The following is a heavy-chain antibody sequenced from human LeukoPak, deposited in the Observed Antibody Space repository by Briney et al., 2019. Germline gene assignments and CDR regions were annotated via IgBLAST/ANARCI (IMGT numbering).Heavy chain of an antibody. V-gene: IGHV4-34*01. D-gene: IGHD2-2*01. CDR2: VNHSGST. J-gene: IGHJ5*02. CDR1: GGSFNGYY. Sequence: SETLSLTCAVYGGSFNGYYWSWIRQSPGNGLEWIGEVNHSGSTNYNPSLKGRVTVSVDASKKQFSLNLNSGTAADTALYYCARRATYNPMRLYNWFDPWGPGTLVTVSS. CDR3: ARRATYNPMRLYNWFDP.